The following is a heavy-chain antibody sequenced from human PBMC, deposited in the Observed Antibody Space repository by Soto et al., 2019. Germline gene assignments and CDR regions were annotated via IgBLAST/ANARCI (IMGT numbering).Heavy chain of an antibody. CDR2: IIPIFGTA. CDR1: GGTFSSYA. D-gene: IGHD4-17*01. CDR3: ARDAYYDYGGNYFDY. J-gene: IGHJ4*02. Sequence: ASVKVSCKASGGTFSSYAISWVRQAPGQGLEWMGGIIPIFGTANYAQKFQGRVTITADKSTSTAYMELSSLRSEDTAVYYCARDAYYDYGGNYFDYWGQGTLVTVS. V-gene: IGHV1-69*06.